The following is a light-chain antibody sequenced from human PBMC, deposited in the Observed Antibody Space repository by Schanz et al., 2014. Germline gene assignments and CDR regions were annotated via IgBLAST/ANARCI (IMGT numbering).Light chain of an antibody. CDR3: QHYGTSPLST. CDR2: GAS. CDR1: QSVSSSY. Sequence: EIVLTQSPGTLSLSPGERATLSCRASQSVSSSYLAWYQQKPGQAPRLLIYGASSRATGIPDRFSGSGSGTDFTLTISRLEAEDFAVYYCQHYGTSPLSTFGQGTKVEIK. J-gene: IGKJ2*01. V-gene: IGKV3-20*01.